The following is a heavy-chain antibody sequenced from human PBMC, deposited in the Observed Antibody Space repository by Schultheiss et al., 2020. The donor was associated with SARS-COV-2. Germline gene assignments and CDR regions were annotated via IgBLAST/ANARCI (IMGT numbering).Heavy chain of an antibody. D-gene: IGHD6-6*01. CDR2: IYYGGTT. Sequence: SQTLSLTCAVYGGSFSGYYWSWIRQPPGKGLEWIGYIYYGGTTNYNPSLESRVTISVDTSKNQFSLKLSSVTAADTAVYYCARTRLAARPNWFDPWGQGTLVTVSS. J-gene: IGHJ5*02. V-gene: IGHV4-59*08. CDR1: GGSFSGYY. CDR3: ARTRLAARPNWFDP.